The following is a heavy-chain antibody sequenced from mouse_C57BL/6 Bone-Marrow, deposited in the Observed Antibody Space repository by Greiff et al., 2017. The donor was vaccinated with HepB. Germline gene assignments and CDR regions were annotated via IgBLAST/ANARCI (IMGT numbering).Heavy chain of an antibody. V-gene: IGHV1-81*01. Sequence: QVQLKQSGAELARPGASVKLSCKASGYTFTSYGISWVKQRTGQGLEWIGEIYPRSGNTYYNEKFKGKATLTADKSSSTAYLGLRSLTSEDSAVYFCAREGGKGYWGQGTTLTVSS. CDR1: GYTFTSYG. J-gene: IGHJ2*01. CDR3: AREGGKGY. CDR2: IYPRSGNT.